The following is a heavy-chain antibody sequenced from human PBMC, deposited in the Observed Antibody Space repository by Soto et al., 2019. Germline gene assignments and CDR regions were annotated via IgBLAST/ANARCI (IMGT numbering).Heavy chain of an antibody. D-gene: IGHD2-21*02. CDR3: ARRGGGVVLTATTPFDY. CDR2: IYHSGST. V-gene: IGHV4-4*02. Sequence: QVPLQESGPRLVRPSGTLSLTCTVSSGSISTANWWSWVRHPPGRGLEWIGEIYHSGSTNYNLSLKSRVTLSVDKSKNQFSLRLSSVTAADTAMYYCARRGGGVVLTATTPFDYWGQGTLVTVSS. CDR1: SGSISTANW. J-gene: IGHJ4*02.